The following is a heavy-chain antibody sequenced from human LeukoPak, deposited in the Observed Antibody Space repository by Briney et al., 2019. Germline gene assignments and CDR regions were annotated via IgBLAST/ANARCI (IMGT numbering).Heavy chain of an antibody. CDR3: ARDLGIAAAGRFRVGFDP. J-gene: IGHJ5*02. Sequence: GASVKVSCKASGYTFTSYYMHWVRQAPGQGLEWMGIINPSGGSTSYAQKFQGRVTMTRDTSTSTVYMELSSLRSEDTAVYYCARDLGIAAAGRFRVGFDPWGQGTLVTVSS. CDR2: INPSGGST. D-gene: IGHD6-13*01. CDR1: GYTFTSYY. V-gene: IGHV1-46*01.